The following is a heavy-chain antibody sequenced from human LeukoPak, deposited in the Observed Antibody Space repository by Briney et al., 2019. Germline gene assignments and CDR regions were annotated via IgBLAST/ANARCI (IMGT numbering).Heavy chain of an antibody. D-gene: IGHD6-25*01. CDR2: IRYDGSNK. Sequence: GGSLRLSCAASGFTFSGYGMHWVRQAPGKELEWVSFIRYDGSNKFYADSMKGRFTVSRDNSQNTLYLQMNSLRVEDTAVYYCAKKWGQGTADTGNYFDSWGQGTLVTVSS. J-gene: IGHJ4*02. CDR1: GFTFSGYG. CDR3: AKKWGQGTADTGNYFDS. V-gene: IGHV3-30*02.